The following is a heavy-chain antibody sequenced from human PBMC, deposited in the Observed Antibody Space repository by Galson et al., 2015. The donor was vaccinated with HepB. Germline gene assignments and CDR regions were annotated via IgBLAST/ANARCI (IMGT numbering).Heavy chain of an antibody. Sequence: QSGAEVKKPGESLRISCEGSGYSFTNHWISWVRQMPGKALEWMGRIDPSDSYTNYCPSFQGHVTISVDKSISTVYLQWSSPKASDTAMYFCARRAAFGNDAFDIWGEGTMVTVSP. D-gene: IGHD3-16*01. CDR2: IDPSDSYT. J-gene: IGHJ3*02. CDR3: ARRAAFGNDAFDI. V-gene: IGHV5-10-1*01. CDR1: GYSFTNHW.